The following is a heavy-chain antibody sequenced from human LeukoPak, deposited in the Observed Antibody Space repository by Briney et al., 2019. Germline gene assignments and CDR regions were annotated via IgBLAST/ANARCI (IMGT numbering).Heavy chain of an antibody. Sequence: ASVKVSCKASGYTFTSYGISWVRQAPGQGLEWMGWISAYNGNTNYAQKLQGRVTMTTDTSTSTAYMELRSLRSDDTAVYYCARVTTPLETYYDFWSGYYRLYYGMDVWGQGTTVTVSS. V-gene: IGHV1-18*01. CDR1: GYTFTSYG. CDR3: ARVTTPLETYYDFWSGYYRLYYGMDV. J-gene: IGHJ6*02. CDR2: ISAYNGNT. D-gene: IGHD3-3*01.